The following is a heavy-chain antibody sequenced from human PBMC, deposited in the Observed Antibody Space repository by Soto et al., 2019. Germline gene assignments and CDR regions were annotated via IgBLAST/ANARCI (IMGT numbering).Heavy chain of an antibody. J-gene: IGHJ2*01. CDR2: IWYDGSNK. Sequence: QVQLVESGGGVVQPGRSLRLSCAASGFTFSSYGMHWVRQAPGKGLEWVAVIWYDGSNKYYVDSVKGRFTISRDNSKNTLYLQMNSLRAEDTAVYYCAREAYDSSGYYSGGWYFDLWGRGTLVTVSS. CDR1: GFTFSSYG. D-gene: IGHD3-22*01. CDR3: AREAYDSSGYYSGGWYFDL. V-gene: IGHV3-33*01.